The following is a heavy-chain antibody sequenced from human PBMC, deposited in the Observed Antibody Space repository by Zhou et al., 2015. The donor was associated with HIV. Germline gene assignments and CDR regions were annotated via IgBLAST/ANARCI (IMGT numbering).Heavy chain of an antibody. CDR2: ISPGSGET. CDR3: ARSMGPIIVMIGASLAGRDYYMDV. Sequence: LVQSGAEVKKPGASVKVSCKGFGYTFSGYYVHWVRQIPGQGVQWMGRISPGSGETTYARSFQGRLTMTSDASITTASVTTAYMDLKGLTSDDTAVYYCARSMGPIIVMIGASLAGRDYYMDVWGKGTTVIVSS. J-gene: IGHJ6*03. D-gene: IGHD2-15*01. V-gene: IGHV1-2*06. CDR1: GYTFSGYY.